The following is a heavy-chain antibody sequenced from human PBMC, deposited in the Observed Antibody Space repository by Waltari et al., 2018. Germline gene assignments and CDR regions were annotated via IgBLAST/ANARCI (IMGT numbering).Heavy chain of an antibody. J-gene: IGHJ3*02. V-gene: IGHV3-48*03. Sequence: EVQLVESGGGLVQPGGSLRLSCAASGFTFSSYEMNWVRQAPGKGLGWVSYISSSGSTIYYADSVKGRFTISRDNAKNSLYLQMNSLRAEDTAVYYCARLGYSSGWTAASDAFDIWGQGTMVTVSS. CDR2: ISSSGSTI. D-gene: IGHD6-19*01. CDR3: ARLGYSSGWTAASDAFDI. CDR1: GFTFSSYE.